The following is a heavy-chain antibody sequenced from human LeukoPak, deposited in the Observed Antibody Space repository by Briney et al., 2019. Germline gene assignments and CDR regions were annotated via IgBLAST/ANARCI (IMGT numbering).Heavy chain of an antibody. J-gene: IGHJ4*02. V-gene: IGHV3-21*01. D-gene: IGHD6-13*01. CDR3: ARVAEAAAFDY. CDR1: EFTFSNYG. CDR2: ITPRGDYI. Sequence: PGGSLRLSCAASEFTFSNYGMHWVRQAPGKGLEWVSSITPRGDYIYYADSLKGRFTISRDNAKNSLYLQMNSLRAEDTAVYYCARVAEAAAFDYWGQGTLVTVSS.